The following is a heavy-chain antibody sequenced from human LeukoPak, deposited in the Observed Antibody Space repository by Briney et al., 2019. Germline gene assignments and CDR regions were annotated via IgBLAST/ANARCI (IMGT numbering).Heavy chain of an antibody. D-gene: IGHD2-21*02. V-gene: IGHV3-73*01. Sequence: GGSLRLSCAASGITVSGSAMHWVRQASGKGLQWVGHIRSKTNTYATAYAASVKGRFTISRDDSKNTAYLQMNSLKTEDTAVYYCAKQGVAYCGGDCHSSDSTFEYWGQGTLVTVSS. J-gene: IGHJ4*02. CDR2: IRSKTNTYAT. CDR3: AKQGVAYCGGDCHSSDSTFEY. CDR1: GITVSGSA.